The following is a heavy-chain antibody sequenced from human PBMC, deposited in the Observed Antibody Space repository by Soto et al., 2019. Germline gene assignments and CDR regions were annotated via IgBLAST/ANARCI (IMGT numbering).Heavy chain of an antibody. D-gene: IGHD3-3*01. CDR1: GYTLTELS. CDR2: FDPEDGET. J-gene: IGHJ4*02. CDR3: ASRRSFFEWLLGIYFDY. V-gene: IGHV1-24*01. Sequence: ASVKVSCKVSGYTLTELSMDSVRHSPGTGLEWMGGFDPEDGETIYAQKFQGRVTMTEDTSTDTAYMELSSLRSEDTAVYYCASRRSFFEWLLGIYFDYWGQGNLVTVSP.